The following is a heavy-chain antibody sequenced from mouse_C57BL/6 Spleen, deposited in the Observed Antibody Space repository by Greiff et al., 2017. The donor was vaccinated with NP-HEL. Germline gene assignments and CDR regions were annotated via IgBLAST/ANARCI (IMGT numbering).Heavy chain of an antibody. V-gene: IGHV1-50*01. D-gene: IGHD2-5*01. CDR1: GYTFTSYW. Sequence: VKLQQPGAELVKPGASVKLSCKASGYTFTSYWMQWVKQRPGQGLEWIGEIDPSDSYTNYNQKFKGKATLTVDTSSSTAYMQLSSLTSEDSAVYYCARGSNYVDFDYWGQGTTLTVSS. CDR3: ARGSNYVDFDY. J-gene: IGHJ2*01. CDR2: IDPSDSYT.